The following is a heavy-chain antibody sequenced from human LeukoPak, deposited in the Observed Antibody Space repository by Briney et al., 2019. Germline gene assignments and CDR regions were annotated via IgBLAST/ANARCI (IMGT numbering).Heavy chain of an antibody. CDR1: GFTFSSSA. D-gene: IGHD6-19*01. CDR3: AAGWYTFAP. CDR2: INWNGGST. V-gene: IGHV3-20*04. J-gene: IGHJ5*02. Sequence: GGSLRLSCAASGFTFSSSAMSWVRQVPGKGLEWVSGINWNGGSTGNADSVKGRFTISRDNAKNSMYLQLSSLRVEDTAVYYCAAGWYTFAPWGQGTPVTVSS.